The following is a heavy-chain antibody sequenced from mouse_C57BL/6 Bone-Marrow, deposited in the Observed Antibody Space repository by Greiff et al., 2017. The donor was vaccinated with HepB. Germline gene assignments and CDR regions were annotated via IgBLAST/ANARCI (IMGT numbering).Heavy chain of an antibody. Sequence: EVQLQESGPGLVKPSQSLSLTCSVTGYSITSGYYWNWIRQFPGNKLEWMGYISYDGSNNYNPSLKNRISITRDTSKNQFFLKLNSVTTEDTATYYCARDRGYGSKNWYFDVGGTGTTVTVSS. CDR1: GYSITSGYY. CDR2: ISYDGSN. CDR3: ARDRGYGSKNWYFDV. D-gene: IGHD1-1*01. J-gene: IGHJ1*03. V-gene: IGHV3-6*01.